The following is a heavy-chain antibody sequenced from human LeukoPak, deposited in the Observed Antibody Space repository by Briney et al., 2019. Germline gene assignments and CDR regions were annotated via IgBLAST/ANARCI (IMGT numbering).Heavy chain of an antibody. CDR1: GFTFSHYG. J-gene: IGHJ4*02. CDR3: ARDAQRGFDYSNSLQY. CDR2: IWSDGTNK. Sequence: PGGSLKLSCVAAGFTFSHYGMHWVRQAPGKGLEWVAVIWSDGTNKYYAASVKGRFSISRDDSSKTVYLQMNSLRPEDTGIYYCARDAQRGFDYSNSLQYWGQGTPVTVST. V-gene: IGHV3-33*01. D-gene: IGHD4-11*01.